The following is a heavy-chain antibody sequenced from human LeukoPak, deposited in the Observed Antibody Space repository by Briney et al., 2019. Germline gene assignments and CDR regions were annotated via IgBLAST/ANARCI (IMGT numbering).Heavy chain of an antibody. CDR1: GYTFTSYD. CDR2: MNPNSGNT. Sequence: WASVKVSCKASGYTFTSYDIYWVRQATGQGLEWMGWMNPNSGNTGYAQKFQGRVTMTRSTSINTAYMELNSLTSEDTAVYYCARSSVGARRRIDYWGQGTQVTVSS. CDR3: ARSSVGARRRIDY. D-gene: IGHD1-26*01. J-gene: IGHJ4*02. V-gene: IGHV1-8*01.